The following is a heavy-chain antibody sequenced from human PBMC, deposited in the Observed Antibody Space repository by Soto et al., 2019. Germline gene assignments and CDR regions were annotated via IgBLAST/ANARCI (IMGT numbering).Heavy chain of an antibody. CDR2: ISYDGSNK. V-gene: IGHV3-30-3*01. Sequence: PGGSLRLSCAASGFTFSSYAMHWVRQAPGKGLEWVAVISYDGSNKYYADSVKGRFTISRDNSKNTLYLQMNSLRAEDTAVYYCARVGPYCGGDCYYNLDYWGQGTLVTAPQ. CDR3: ARVGPYCGGDCYYNLDY. J-gene: IGHJ4*02. D-gene: IGHD2-21*02. CDR1: GFTFSSYA.